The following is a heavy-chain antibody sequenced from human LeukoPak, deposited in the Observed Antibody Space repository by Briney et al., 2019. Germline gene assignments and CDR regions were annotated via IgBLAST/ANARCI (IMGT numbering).Heavy chain of an antibody. CDR1: GYSFPTYW. CDR2: IYPGDSET. Sequence: GKSLKISCKGSGYSFPTYWIGWVRQMPGKGLEWMGIIYPGDSETRYSPSFQGQVTISADKSISTAYLQWSRLKASDTAMYYCARKSRADYWGQGTLVTVSS. V-gene: IGHV5-51*01. J-gene: IGHJ4*02. CDR3: ARKSRADY.